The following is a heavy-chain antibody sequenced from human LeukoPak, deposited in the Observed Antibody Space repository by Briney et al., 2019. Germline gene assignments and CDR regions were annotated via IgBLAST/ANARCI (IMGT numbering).Heavy chain of an antibody. Sequence: PSETLSLTCTVSGGSITTYYWSWIRQPPGKGLECIGYIYYRASTNYNPSLNSRATISVDTSGTRFSLNLNSVTAADTAVYYCARGGRNWFDPWGQGTLVTVSS. J-gene: IGHJ5*02. CDR2: IYYRAST. CDR3: ARGGRNWFDP. V-gene: IGHV4-59*01. D-gene: IGHD3-10*01. CDR1: GGSITTYY.